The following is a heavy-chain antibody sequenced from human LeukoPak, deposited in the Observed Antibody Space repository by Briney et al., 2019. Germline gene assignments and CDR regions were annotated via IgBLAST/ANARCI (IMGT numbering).Heavy chain of an antibody. D-gene: IGHD3-10*01. J-gene: IGHJ6*03. CDR3: AAGGDYYYHMDV. V-gene: IGHV3-11*04. CDR2: ISSSGSTI. Sequence: PGGSLRLSCAASGFTFSDYYMSWIRQAPGKGLEWVSYISSSGSTIYYADSVKGRFTISRDNAKNSVYLQMNSLRAEDTAVYHCAAGGDYYYHMDVWGKGTTVTVSS. CDR1: GFTFSDYY.